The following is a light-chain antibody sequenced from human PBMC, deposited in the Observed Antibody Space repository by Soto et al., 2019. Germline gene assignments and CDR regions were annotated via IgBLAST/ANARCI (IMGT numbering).Light chain of an antibody. Sequence: QSALTQPASVSGSPGQSITISCTGTSSDVGGYNYVSWYQQHPGKAPKLMIYEVSNRPSGVSNRFSGSKSGNTASLTISGHQAEYVADYYCGSYTSSSTPLYVFGTGTNLTVL. J-gene: IGLJ1*01. CDR1: SSDVGGYNY. V-gene: IGLV2-14*01. CDR3: GSYTSSSTPLYV. CDR2: EVS.